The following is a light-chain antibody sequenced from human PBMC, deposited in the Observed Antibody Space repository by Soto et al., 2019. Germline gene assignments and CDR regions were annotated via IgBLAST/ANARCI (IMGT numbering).Light chain of an antibody. CDR3: SYMRNSLYV. CDR1: SSDVGDYNY. J-gene: IGLJ1*01. Sequence: QSALTQPASVSGSPGQSITISCTGTSSDVGDYNYVSWYQQHPGKAPKLMISAVSNRPSGVSDRFSGSKSGNTASLTISGLQADDEADYYCSYMRNSLYVFGTGTKVTVL. CDR2: AVS. V-gene: IGLV2-14*01.